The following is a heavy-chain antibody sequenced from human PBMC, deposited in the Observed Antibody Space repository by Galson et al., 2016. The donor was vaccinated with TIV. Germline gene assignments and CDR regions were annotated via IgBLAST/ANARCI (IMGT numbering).Heavy chain of an antibody. CDR2: INPTGGTV. V-gene: IGHV1-46*01. CDR3: ARIGLEWPTYYYDMGV. D-gene: IGHD3/OR15-3a*01. CDR1: GYTFTSYY. Sequence: SVNVSCKASGYTFTSYYMHWVRQAPGQGLEWMGVINPTGGTVHYAQKFQGRVTLTRDTSTSTVYMRLSSLRSEDTAVYYCARIGLEWPTYYYDMGVWGKGTTVTVSS. J-gene: IGHJ6*03.